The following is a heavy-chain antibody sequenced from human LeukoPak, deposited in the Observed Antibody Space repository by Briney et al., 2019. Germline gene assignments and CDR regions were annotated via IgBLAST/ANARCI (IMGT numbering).Heavy chain of an antibody. D-gene: IGHD2-15*01. V-gene: IGHV3-74*01. CDR1: AFTFSSYW. CDR2: INSDGSST. J-gene: IGHJ2*01. CDR3: ARGSDCSGGSCYSYWYFDL. Sequence: PVGSLRLSCAASAFTFSSYWMHWVRQAPGKGLVWVSRINSDGSSTSYADSVKGRFTISRDNAKNTLYLQMNSLRAEDTAMYYCARGSDCSGGSCYSYWYFDLWGRGTLVTVSS.